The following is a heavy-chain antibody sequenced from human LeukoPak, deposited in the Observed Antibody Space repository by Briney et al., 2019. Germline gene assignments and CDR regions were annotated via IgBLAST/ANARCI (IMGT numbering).Heavy chain of an antibody. CDR1: GFTFATYG. J-gene: IGHJ6*02. CDR2: ISSNGSST. V-gene: IGHV3-64D*06. D-gene: IGHD2-2*01. Sequence: GGSLRLSCSASGFTFATYGLHWVRQAPGKGLEHVSAISSNGSSTYFADSVKGRFTISRDNSKKTLYLQTRSLRVEDTAVYYCVRRPCSGISCSYGMDVWGQGTTVTVSS. CDR3: VRRPCSGISCSYGMDV.